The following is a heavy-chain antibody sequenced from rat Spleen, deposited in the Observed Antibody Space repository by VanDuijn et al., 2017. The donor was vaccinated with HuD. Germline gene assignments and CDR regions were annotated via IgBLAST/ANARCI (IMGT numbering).Heavy chain of an antibody. D-gene: IGHD1-10*01. CDR3: ARLERVTTGDYFDY. J-gene: IGHJ2*01. V-gene: IGHV3-3*01. CDR2: INSAGST. CDR1: GYSITSSYR. Sequence: EVQLQESGPGLVKPSQSLSLTCSVTGYSITSSYRWNWIRKFPGNKLEWMGYINSAGSTNYNPSLKSRISITRDTSKNQFFLQVNSVTTEDTATYYCARLERVTTGDYFDYWGQGVMVTVSS.